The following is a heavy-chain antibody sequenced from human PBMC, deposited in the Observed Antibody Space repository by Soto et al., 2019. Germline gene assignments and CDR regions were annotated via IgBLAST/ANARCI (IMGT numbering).Heavy chain of an antibody. V-gene: IGHV3-30*18. Sequence: GGSLRLSCAASGFTFSSYGMHWVRQAPGKGLEWVAVISYDGSNKYYEDSVKGRFTISRDNSKNTLYLQMNSLRAEDTAVYYCAKDPFNDSSGYHYDAFDIWGQGTMVTVSS. D-gene: IGHD3-22*01. CDR1: GFTFSSYG. CDR2: ISYDGSNK. J-gene: IGHJ3*02. CDR3: AKDPFNDSSGYHYDAFDI.